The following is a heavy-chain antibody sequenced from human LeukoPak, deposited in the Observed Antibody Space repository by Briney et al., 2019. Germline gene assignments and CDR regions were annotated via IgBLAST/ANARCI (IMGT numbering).Heavy chain of an antibody. J-gene: IGHJ4*02. CDR1: GGSISSSSYY. Sequence: SETLSLTCTVSGGSISSSSYYWGWIRQPPGKGLEWIGSIYYSGSTYYNPSLKSRVTISVDTSKNQFSLKLSSVTAADTAVYYCARDPSDYYDSSGYHPSNWGQGTLVTVSS. CDR2: IYYSGST. D-gene: IGHD3-22*01. CDR3: ARDPSDYYDSSGYHPSN. V-gene: IGHV4-39*07.